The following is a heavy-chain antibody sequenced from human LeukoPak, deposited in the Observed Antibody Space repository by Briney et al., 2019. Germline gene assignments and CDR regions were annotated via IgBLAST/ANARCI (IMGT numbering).Heavy chain of an antibody. CDR3: GRVRSALTIVVVPAAMEASDAFDI. V-gene: IGHV1-18*04. J-gene: IGHJ3*02. CDR2: TSAYNGNT. Sequence: SVKVSCKASGYTFTSYGISWVRQAPGQGLEWMGWTSAYNGNTNYAQKLQGRVTMTTDTSTSTAYMELRSLRSDDTAVYYCGRVRSALTIVVVPAAMEASDAFDIWGQGTMVTVSS. CDR1: GYTFTSYG. D-gene: IGHD2-2*01.